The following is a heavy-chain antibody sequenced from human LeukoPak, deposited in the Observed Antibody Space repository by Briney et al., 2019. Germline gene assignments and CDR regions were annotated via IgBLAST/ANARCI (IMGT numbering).Heavy chain of an antibody. CDR1: GFSFTDYP. D-gene: IGHD3-9*01. V-gene: IGHV3-48*02. CDR3: ATGKRYAFDY. CDR2: IRTTAEGAKYA. J-gene: IGHJ4*02. Sequence: GGSLRLSCATSGFSFTDYPMNWVRQAPGKGLEWISNIRTTAEGAKYAYYADSVKGRVTISRDDGKNTLYLHMNSLRDDDTAVYYCATGKRYAFDYWGQGILVTVSS.